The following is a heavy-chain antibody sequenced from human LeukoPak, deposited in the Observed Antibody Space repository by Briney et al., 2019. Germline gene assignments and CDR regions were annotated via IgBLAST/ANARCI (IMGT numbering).Heavy chain of an antibody. Sequence: GGSLRLSCATSGFSFTDYPMNWVRPAPGKGRAWVGRVKSKTGGGTTDYAAPVKGRFTISRDDSKNTLYLQMNSLKTEDTAVYYCTTVPTVYCSGGSWYPFDYWGQGTLVTVS. CDR2: VKSKTGGGTT. CDR1: GFSFTDYP. D-gene: IGHD2-15*01. V-gene: IGHV3-15*01. J-gene: IGHJ4*02. CDR3: TTVPTVYCSGGSWYPFDY.